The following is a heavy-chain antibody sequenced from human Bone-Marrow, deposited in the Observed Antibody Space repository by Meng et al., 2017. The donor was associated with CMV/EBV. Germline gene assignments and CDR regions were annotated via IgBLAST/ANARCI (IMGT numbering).Heavy chain of an antibody. V-gene: IGHV3-74*01. Sequence: GESLKISCAASGFTFTKHWMHWVRQAPGKGLEWVSRINGDATRTSYVDSVEGRFTITRDNAKNTLYLQMNSLRAEDTAVYYCAKGRLYGGNSHFDYWGQGTLVTVSS. CDR2: INGDATRT. CDR3: AKGRLYGGNSHFDY. D-gene: IGHD4-23*01. J-gene: IGHJ4*02. CDR1: GFTFTKHW.